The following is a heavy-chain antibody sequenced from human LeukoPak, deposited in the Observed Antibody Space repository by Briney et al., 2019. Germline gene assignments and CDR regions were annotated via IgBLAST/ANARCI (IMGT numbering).Heavy chain of an antibody. D-gene: IGHD6-6*01. CDR1: GYTFTVYY. CDR2: IDPNSGGT. V-gene: IGHV1-2*04. Sequence: ASVKVSCKASGYTFTVYYIHWVRQAPGQGLEWMGWIDPNSGGTNYAQKFQGWVTMTRDTSITIAYIEVNRLISDDTAVYYCARASPYSSSSGFAYWGQGTLVTVSS. J-gene: IGHJ4*02. CDR3: ARASPYSSSSGFAY.